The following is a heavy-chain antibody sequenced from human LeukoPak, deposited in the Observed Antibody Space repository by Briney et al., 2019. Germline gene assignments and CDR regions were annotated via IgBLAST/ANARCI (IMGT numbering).Heavy chain of an antibody. D-gene: IGHD3-10*01. CDR1: GFNFDDYA. J-gene: IGHJ4*02. Sequence: GGSLRLSCAASGFNFDDYAMDWVRHAPGRGLEWVSLISGDGGITYYADFVKGRFTISRDNSKNSLYLQMNSLRTEDTALYYCAKPQHYGRGDFDYWGQGTLVTVSS. V-gene: IGHV3-43*02. CDR3: AKPQHYGRGDFDY. CDR2: ISGDGGIT.